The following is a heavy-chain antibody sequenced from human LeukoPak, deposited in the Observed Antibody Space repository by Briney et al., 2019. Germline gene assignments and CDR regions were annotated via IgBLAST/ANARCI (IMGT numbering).Heavy chain of an antibody. Sequence: PSETLSLTCTVSGGSISDCFWCWIRQPPGKGLEWIGYMYDSGSTNYNPSLKSRVTISVDTSKNQFSLRLSSVTAADTAVYYCARALPGYFDYWGQGTLVTVSS. V-gene: IGHV4-59*01. CDR3: ARALPGYFDY. J-gene: IGHJ4*02. CDR2: MYDSGST. CDR1: GGSISDCF.